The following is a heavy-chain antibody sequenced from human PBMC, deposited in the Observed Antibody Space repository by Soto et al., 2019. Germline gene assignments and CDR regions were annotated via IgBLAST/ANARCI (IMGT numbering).Heavy chain of an antibody. CDR3: SSARHSGNSGYNNDY. J-gene: IGHJ4*02. V-gene: IGHV1-2*02. Sequence: ASVKVSCKTSTYAFNGYYIHWVRQAPGQGLEWMGWVSANSGGTNYAQKFKDRAIMTRDTSTSTAYMELSRLTSDDTAVYYCSSARHSGNSGYNNDYWGQGTLVTVSS. CDR2: VSANSGGT. CDR1: TYAFNGYY. D-gene: IGHD5-12*01.